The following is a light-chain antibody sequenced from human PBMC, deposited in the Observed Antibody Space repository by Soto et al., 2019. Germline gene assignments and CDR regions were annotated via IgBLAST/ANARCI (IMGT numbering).Light chain of an antibody. CDR1: SSNIGAGYD. CDR3: QSYDNSLSAHYV. V-gene: IGLV1-40*01. CDR2: GNS. Sequence: QLVLTQPPSVSGAPGQRVAISCTGSSSNIGAGYDVHWYQQLPGTAPKLLIYGNSNRPSGVPDRFSGSKSGTSASLAITGLQAEDEAEYYCQSYDNSLSAHYVFGTGTKVTVL. J-gene: IGLJ1*01.